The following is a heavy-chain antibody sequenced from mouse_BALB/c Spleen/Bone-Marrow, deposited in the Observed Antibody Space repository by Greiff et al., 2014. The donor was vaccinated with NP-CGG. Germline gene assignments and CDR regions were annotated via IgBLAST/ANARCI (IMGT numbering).Heavy chain of an antibody. CDR1: GYTFTSYW. J-gene: IGHJ3*01. CDR2: IDPSDSYT. V-gene: IGHV1S127*01. D-gene: IGHD2-14*01. Sequence: QVQLQQPWAELVKPGASVKMSCKASGYTFTSYWMHWVKQRPGQGLEWIGVIDPSDSYTSYNQKFKGKATLTVDTSSSTAYMQLSSLTSEDSAVYYCTIYYRSFAYWGQGTLVTVSA. CDR3: TIYYRSFAY.